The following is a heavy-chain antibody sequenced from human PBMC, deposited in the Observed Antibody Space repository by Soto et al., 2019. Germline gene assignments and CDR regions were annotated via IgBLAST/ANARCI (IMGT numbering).Heavy chain of an antibody. Sequence: EVQLVESGGGLVQPGGSLRLSCAASGFTFSSYSMNWVRQAPGKGLEWVSYISSSSSTIYYADSVKGRFTISRDNAKNSLXXXXXXXXXXXXXXXXXXXXXXXXXFXXXGQGTLVTVSS. CDR3: XXXXXXXXFXX. J-gene: IGHJ5*02. CDR1: GFTFSSYS. CDR2: ISSSSSTI. V-gene: IGHV3-48*01.